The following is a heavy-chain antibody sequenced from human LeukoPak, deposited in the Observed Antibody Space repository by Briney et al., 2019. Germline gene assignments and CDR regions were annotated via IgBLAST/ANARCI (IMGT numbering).Heavy chain of an antibody. CDR3: ARWAGGSGWYFFDY. V-gene: IGHV1-3*01. D-gene: IGHD6-19*01. CDR2: INAGNGNT. CDR1: GYTFTSYA. J-gene: IGHJ4*02. Sequence: ASVKVSCKASGYTFTSYAMHWVRQAPGQRLEWMGWINAGNGNTKYSQKFQGRVTITRDTSASTAYMELSSLRSEDTAVYYCARWAGGSGWYFFDYWGQGTQVTVSS.